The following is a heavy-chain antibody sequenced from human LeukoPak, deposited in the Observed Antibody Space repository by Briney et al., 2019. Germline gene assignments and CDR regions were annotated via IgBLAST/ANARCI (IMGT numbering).Heavy chain of an antibody. CDR1: GYTFTGYY. Sequence: ASVKVSCKASGYTFTGYYMHWVRQAPGQGLEWMGWMNPNSGNTGYAQKFQGRVTMTRNTSISTAYMELSSLRSEDTAVYYCARGHDYGDYLLYYYYYYYMDVWGKGTTVTVSS. CDR3: ARGHDYGDYLLYYYYYYYMDV. V-gene: IGHV1-8*02. D-gene: IGHD4-17*01. J-gene: IGHJ6*03. CDR2: MNPNSGNT.